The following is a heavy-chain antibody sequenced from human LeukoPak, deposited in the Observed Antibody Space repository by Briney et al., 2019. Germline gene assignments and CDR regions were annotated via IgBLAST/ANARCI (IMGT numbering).Heavy chain of an antibody. CDR3: ARELEWELPNDY. CDR2: INPNSGGT. V-gene: IGHV1-2*02. D-gene: IGHD1-26*01. J-gene: IGHJ4*02. CDR1: GYTFTGYY. Sequence: ASVKVSCKASGYTFTGYYMHWVRQAPGQGLEWMGWINPNSGGTNYAQKFQGRVTMTRDTSISTAYMELSRLRSDDTAMYYCARELEWELPNDYWGQGTLVTVSS.